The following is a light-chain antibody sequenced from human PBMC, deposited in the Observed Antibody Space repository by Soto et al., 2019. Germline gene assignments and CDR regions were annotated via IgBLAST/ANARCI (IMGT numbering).Light chain of an antibody. CDR3: QHFNSWPLL. V-gene: IGKV3-15*01. Sequence: EIVMTQSPAMLSVSPGERATLSCRASQNVNNRLAWYQQKAGQPPRLLIYGASTRATGIPARFSGSGSGTEFTLNISRLQSEDFAVYYCQHFNSWPLLFGQGTKGEIK. CDR2: GAS. J-gene: IGKJ1*01. CDR1: QNVNNR.